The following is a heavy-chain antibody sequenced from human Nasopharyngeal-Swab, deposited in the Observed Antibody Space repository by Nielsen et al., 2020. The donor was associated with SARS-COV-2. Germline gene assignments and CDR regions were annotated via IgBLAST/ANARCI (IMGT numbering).Heavy chain of an antibody. J-gene: IGHJ4*02. CDR3: AKDRYDYVWGSYQGFDY. CDR2: ISGSGGST. V-gene: IGHV3-23*01. Sequence: GGSLRLSCAASGFTFSNAWMSWVRQAPGKGLEWVSAISGSGGSTYYADSVKGRFTISRDNSKNTLYLQMNSLRAEDTAVYYCAKDRYDYVWGSYQGFDYWGQGTLVTVSS. D-gene: IGHD3-16*02. CDR1: GFTFSNAW.